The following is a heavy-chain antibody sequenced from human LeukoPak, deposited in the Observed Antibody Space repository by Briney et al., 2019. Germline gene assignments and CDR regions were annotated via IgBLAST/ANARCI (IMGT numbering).Heavy chain of an antibody. Sequence: PSETLSLTCTVSGGSITSSSYYWGWIRQPPGKGLEWIGSMYYSGSTYYNPSLKSRVTISVDTSKNQFSLKLSSVTAADTAVYYCAREGRWAENTRTYFMDVWGKGTTVTVSS. CDR3: AREGRWAENTRTYFMDV. V-gene: IGHV4-39*07. CDR2: MYYSGST. D-gene: IGHD1-14*01. CDR1: GGSITSSSYY. J-gene: IGHJ6*03.